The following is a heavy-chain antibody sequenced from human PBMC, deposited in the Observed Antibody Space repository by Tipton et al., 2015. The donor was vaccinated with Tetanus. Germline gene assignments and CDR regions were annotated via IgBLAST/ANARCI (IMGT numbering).Heavy chain of an antibody. V-gene: IGHV3-30*03. Sequence: SLRLSCAASRFVFSGYSMHWVRQAPGKGLEWVAVISYDGKNKYYGDSVKGRFTISRDNSNNALFLQMDGLRADDMAMYYCARPTSGSYYGDSFDLWGQGTFVSVSS. CDR1: RFVFSGYS. J-gene: IGHJ3*01. CDR3: ARPTSGSYYGDSFDL. D-gene: IGHD1-26*01. CDR2: ISYDGKNK.